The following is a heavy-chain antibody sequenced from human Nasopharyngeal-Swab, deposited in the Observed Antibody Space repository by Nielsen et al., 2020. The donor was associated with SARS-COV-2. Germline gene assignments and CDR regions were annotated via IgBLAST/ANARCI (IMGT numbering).Heavy chain of an antibody. J-gene: IGHJ4*02. CDR2: IYYSGST. CDR3: ARRGEGYGDYLDY. CDR1: GGSISNYH. Sequence: GSLRLSCSVSGGSISNYHWNWIRQPPGKGLEWVGYIYYSGSTNYNPPLKSRVTISVDTSKTQFSLKLSSVTAADTAVYYCARRGEGYGDYLDYWGQGTLVTVSS. D-gene: IGHD4-17*01. V-gene: IGHV4-59*08.